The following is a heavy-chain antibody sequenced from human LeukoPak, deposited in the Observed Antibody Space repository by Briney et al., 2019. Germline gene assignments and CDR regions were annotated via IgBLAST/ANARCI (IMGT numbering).Heavy chain of an antibody. J-gene: IGHJ4*02. V-gene: IGHV3-15*01. CDR1: GFTFSNAW. CDR3: TLGYYYGSGSYYNDDDY. Sequence: GGSLRLSCAASGFTFSNAWMSWGRQAPGKGLEWVGRIKSKTDGGATDYAAPVKGRFTISRDDPKNTLYLQMNSLKTEDTAVYYCTLGYYYGSGSYYNDDDYWGQGTLVTVSS. CDR2: IKSKTDGGAT. D-gene: IGHD3-10*01.